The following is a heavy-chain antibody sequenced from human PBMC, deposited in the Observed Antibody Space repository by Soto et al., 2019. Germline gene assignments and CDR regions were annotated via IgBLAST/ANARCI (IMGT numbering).Heavy chain of an antibody. D-gene: IGHD2-21*01. CDR3: ARLIRDDGYNA. J-gene: IGHJ4*02. Sequence: QVQLVQSGAEVKKPGASVKVSCKASGYTFTDYYIHWVRQAPGQGLEWIGWINPNGGDTHHTQRFQGRVTMTRDTSINTAYIELRTLRSDDTAFYFCARLIRDDGYNAWGQGTLVTVSS. CDR2: INPNGGDT. CDR1: GYTFTDYY. V-gene: IGHV1-2*02.